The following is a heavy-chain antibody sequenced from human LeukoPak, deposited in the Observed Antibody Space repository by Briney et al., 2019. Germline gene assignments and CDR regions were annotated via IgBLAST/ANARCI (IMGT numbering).Heavy chain of an antibody. V-gene: IGHV4-31*03. CDR3: ARAGPIGYCSSTSCPRAIYWYFDL. D-gene: IGHD2-2*01. J-gene: IGHJ2*01. CDR1: GGSISSGGYY. Sequence: SETLSLTCTVSGGSISSGGYYWSWLRQHPGKGLEWIGYIYYSGSTYYNPSLKSRVTISVDTSKNQFSLKLSSVTAADTAVYYCARAGPIGYCSSTSCPRAIYWYFDLWGRGTLVTVSS. CDR2: IYYSGST.